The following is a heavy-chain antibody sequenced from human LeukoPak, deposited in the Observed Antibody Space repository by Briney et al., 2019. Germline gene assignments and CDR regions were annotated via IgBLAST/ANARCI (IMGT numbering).Heavy chain of an antibody. J-gene: IGHJ4*02. CDR3: AKAQDDYLDY. D-gene: IGHD5-24*01. CDR2: ISWNSGSI. Sequence: GGSLRLSCAASGFTFDDYAMHWVRQAPGKGLEWVSGISWNSGSIGYADSVKGRFTISRDNAKNSLYLQMSSLRAEDTALYYCAKAQDDYLDYWGQGTLVTVSS. V-gene: IGHV3-9*01. CDR1: GFTFDDYA.